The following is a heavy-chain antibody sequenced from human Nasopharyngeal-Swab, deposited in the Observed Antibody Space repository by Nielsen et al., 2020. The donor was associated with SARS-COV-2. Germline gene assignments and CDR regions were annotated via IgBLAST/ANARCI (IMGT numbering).Heavy chain of an antibody. CDR3: ARAKGYYDSSGYYYYYYMDV. D-gene: IGHD3-22*01. CDR1: GGSISSYY. J-gene: IGHJ6*03. Sequence: SETLSLTCTVSGGSISSYYWSWIRQPPGKGLEWIGYNYYSGSTNYNPSLKSRVTISVDTSKNQFSLKLSSVTAADTAVYYCARAKGYYDSSGYYYYYYMDVWGKGTTVTVSS. V-gene: IGHV4-59*01. CDR2: NYYSGST.